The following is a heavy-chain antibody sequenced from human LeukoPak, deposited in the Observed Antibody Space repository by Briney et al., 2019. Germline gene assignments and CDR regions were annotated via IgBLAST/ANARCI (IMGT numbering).Heavy chain of an antibody. J-gene: IGHJ4*02. CDR3: AKDAHYYDSSGYYYS. D-gene: IGHD3-22*01. Sequence: QSGGSLRLSCAASGFTFSSYAMSWVRQAPGKGLEWVSGISWNSGSIGYADSVKGRFTISRDNAKNSLYLQMNSLRAEDTALYYCAKDAHYYDSSGYYYSWGQGTLVTVSS. CDR2: ISWNSGSI. CDR1: GFTFSSYA. V-gene: IGHV3-9*01.